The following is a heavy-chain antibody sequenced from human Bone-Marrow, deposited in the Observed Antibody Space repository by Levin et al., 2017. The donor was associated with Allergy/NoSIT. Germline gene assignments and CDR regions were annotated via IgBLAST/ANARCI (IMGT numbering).Heavy chain of an antibody. D-gene: IGHD4-17*01. V-gene: IGHV1-2*02. CDR1: GDTFTVYY. CDR3: ARDGYGDLPGY. Sequence: ASVKVSCKASGDTFTVYYIHWVRQAPGQGLDWMGWINPNNGGTNYAQKFQGRVTMTRDASINTAYMELSKLTSDDTAVYYCARDGYGDLPGYWGQGTLVSVSS. CDR2: INPNNGGT. J-gene: IGHJ4*02.